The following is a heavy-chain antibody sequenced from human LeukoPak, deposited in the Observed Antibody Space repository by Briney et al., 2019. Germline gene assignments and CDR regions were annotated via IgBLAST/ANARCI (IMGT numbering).Heavy chain of an antibody. J-gene: IGHJ5*02. CDR3: ARDSMVRGVIAQTNWFDP. CDR1: GGSFGGYY. D-gene: IGHD3-10*01. CDR2: INHSGST. V-gene: IGHV4-34*01. Sequence: PSETLSLTCAVYGGSFGGYYWSWIRQPPGKGLEWIGEINHSGSTNYNPSLKSRVTISVDTSKNQFSLKLSSVTAADTAVYYCARDSMVRGVIAQTNWFDPWGQGTLVTVSS.